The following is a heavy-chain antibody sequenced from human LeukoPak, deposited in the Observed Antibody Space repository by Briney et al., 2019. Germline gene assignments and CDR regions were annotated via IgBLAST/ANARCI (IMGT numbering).Heavy chain of an antibody. CDR1: GESVSGNSSA. CDR3: SRDNTATAVNYFDS. Sequence: SQTLSLTCAISGESVSGNSSAWNWIRHSPSRGLEWRGRTYYRSRWYNDYAVSVKSRITINADTSKNQFSLHLNSVSPEDTAVYYCSRDNTATAVNYFDSWGQGTLVTVSS. J-gene: IGHJ4*02. CDR2: TYYRSRWYN. D-gene: IGHD4-17*01. V-gene: IGHV6-1*01.